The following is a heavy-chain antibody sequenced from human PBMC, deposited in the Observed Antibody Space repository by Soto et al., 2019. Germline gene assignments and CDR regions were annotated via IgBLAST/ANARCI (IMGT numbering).Heavy chain of an antibody. CDR3: ARALAAADAFDI. V-gene: IGHV1-3*01. D-gene: IGHD6-13*01. CDR2: INAGNGNT. CDR1: GYTFTSYA. Sequence: QVQLVQSGAEVKRPGASVKVSCKASGYTFTSYAMHWVRQAPGQRLEWMGWINAGNGNTKYSQKFQGRVTITRDTSASTAYMELSSLRSEDTAVYYCARALAAADAFDIWGQGTMVTVSS. J-gene: IGHJ3*02.